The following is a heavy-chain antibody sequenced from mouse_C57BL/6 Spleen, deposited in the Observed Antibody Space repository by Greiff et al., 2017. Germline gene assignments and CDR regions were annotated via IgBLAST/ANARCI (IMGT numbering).Heavy chain of an antibody. V-gene: IGHV2-2*01. J-gene: IGHJ1*03. Sequence: QVQLQQSGPGLVQPSPSLSITCTVSGFSLTSYGVHWVRQSPGQGLEWLGVIWSGGSTDYNAAFISRLSISTDNSKNQVFFKRNSLQADDTAIYYCARSYGSSYSHWYFDVWGTGTTVTVSS. CDR1: GFSLTSYG. CDR2: IWSGGST. D-gene: IGHD1-1*01. CDR3: ARSYGSSYSHWYFDV.